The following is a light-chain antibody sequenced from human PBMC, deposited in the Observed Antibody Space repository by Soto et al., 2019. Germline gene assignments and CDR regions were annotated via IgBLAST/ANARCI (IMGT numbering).Light chain of an antibody. CDR2: DAS. Sequence: DIKMTQSPSTLSAYVGDRVTITCRASQSISSWLAWYQQKPGKAPKLLIYDASSLESGVPSRFSGSGSGTEFTLTISSLQPDDFATYYCQQYNSYSATFGQGTKVDIK. CDR1: QSISSW. J-gene: IGKJ1*01. V-gene: IGKV1-5*01. CDR3: QQYNSYSAT.